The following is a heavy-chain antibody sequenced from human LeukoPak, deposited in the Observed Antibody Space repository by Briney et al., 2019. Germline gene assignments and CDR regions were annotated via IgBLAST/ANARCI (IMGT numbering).Heavy chain of an antibody. J-gene: IGHJ4*02. CDR2: IDWDDDE. V-gene: IGHV2-70*11. D-gene: IGHD2-21*01. CDR1: GFSLSTSKMC. Sequence: SGPALVKPTQTLTLTCTFSGFSLSTSKMCVNFIRQPPGTAVEWLARIDWDDDEYYSTSLRPRLTISKDTSKNQVVLTMTNMDPVDTATYYCARIIAGPGYFDSWGQGTLVTVPS. CDR3: ARIIAGPGYFDS.